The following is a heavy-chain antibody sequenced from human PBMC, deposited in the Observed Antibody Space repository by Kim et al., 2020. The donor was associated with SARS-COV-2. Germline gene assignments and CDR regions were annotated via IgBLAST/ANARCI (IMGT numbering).Heavy chain of an antibody. J-gene: IGHJ4*02. D-gene: IGHD6-19*01. CDR3: ARVGQQWLVQYYFDY. Sequence: PSLKSRVTMTEETSKNQYSLKLSAVTAADTAVYYCARVGQQWLVQYYFDYWGQGTLVTVSS. V-gene: IGHV4-4*06.